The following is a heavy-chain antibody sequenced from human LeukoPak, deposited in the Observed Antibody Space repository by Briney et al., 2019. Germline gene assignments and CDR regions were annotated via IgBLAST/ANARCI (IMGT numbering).Heavy chain of an antibody. CDR1: GYSISSGSY. D-gene: IGHD2-2*01. V-gene: IGHV4-38-2*01. CDR3: ARHFGARTTRSLVPAASVFDY. J-gene: IGHJ4*02. CDR2: IYHSGST. Sequence: PSKTLSLTCSVSGYSISSGSYWGWIRQPPGKGLEWIGSIYHSGSTYFNPSLKSRVTISVDTSKNQFSLKLSSVTAADTAVYYCARHFGARTTRSLVPAASVFDYWGQGTLVTVSS.